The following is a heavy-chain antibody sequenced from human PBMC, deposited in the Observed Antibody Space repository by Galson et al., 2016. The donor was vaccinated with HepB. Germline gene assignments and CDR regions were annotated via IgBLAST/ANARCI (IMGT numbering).Heavy chain of an antibody. J-gene: IGHJ5*02. CDR2: ISSNAYGGTT. V-gene: IGHV3-49*03. Sequence: SLRLSCAASGFTFSDHAMSWFRQAPGKGLEWVGFISSNAYGGTTEFAASMKDRFTISRDDSKSIAYLQMNSLKIEDTAVYYCTDGGGIAAAARGLNHWGQGTLVTVSS. D-gene: IGHD6-13*01. CDR3: TDGGGIAAAARGLNH. CDR1: GFTFSDHA.